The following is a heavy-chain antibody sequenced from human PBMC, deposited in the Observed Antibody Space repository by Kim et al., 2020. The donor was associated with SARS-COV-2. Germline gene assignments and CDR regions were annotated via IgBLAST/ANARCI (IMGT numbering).Heavy chain of an antibody. V-gene: IGHV3-21*01. Sequence: GGSLRLSCAASGFTFSSYSMNWVRQAPGKGLEWVSSISGSSRYIYYADSVKGRFTISRDNAKNSLYLQMNSLRAEDTAVYYCARELREAYPGEVDYWGQGTLVTVSS. J-gene: IGHJ4*02. CDR2: ISGSSRYI. CDR3: ARELREAYPGEVDY. D-gene: IGHD4-17*01. CDR1: GFTFSSYS.